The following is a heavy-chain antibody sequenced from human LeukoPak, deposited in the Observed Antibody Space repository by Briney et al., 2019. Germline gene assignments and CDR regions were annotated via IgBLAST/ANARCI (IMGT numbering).Heavy chain of an antibody. V-gene: IGHV1-2*02. CDR3: AINKQGKSLDY. J-gene: IGHJ4*02. CDR2: INPNSGGT. CDR1: GYTFTDYY. Sequence: GASVKVSCKASGYTFTDYYMHWVRQAPGQGLEWMGWINPNSGGTSYAQKFQGRVTMTRDTSISTAYMELSRLRFDDTAVFYCAINKQGKSLDYWGQGTLVTVSS.